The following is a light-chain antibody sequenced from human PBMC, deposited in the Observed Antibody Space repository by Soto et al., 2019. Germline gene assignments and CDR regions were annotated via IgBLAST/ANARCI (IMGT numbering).Light chain of an antibody. V-gene: IGLV2-14*01. J-gene: IGLJ2*01. Sequence: QSALTQPASVSGSPGQSITISCTGTSSDVGASKYDSWYQHHPGKAPKLMIYEVSNRPSGVSNRFSGSKSGNTASLTISGLQAEDEADYYCSSYTSTITVLFGGGTKLTVL. CDR3: SSYTSTITVL. CDR1: SSDVGASKY. CDR2: EVS.